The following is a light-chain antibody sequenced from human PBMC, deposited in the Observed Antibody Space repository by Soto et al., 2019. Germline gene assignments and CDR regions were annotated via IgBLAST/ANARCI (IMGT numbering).Light chain of an antibody. CDR2: DAS. V-gene: IGKV1-5*01. CDR3: QQYNSYPQ. J-gene: IGKJ1*01. CDR1: QSISSW. Sequence: DIQMTQPPSTLSASVGDRVTITCRASQSISSWLAWYQQKPGKAPKLLIYDASSLESGVPSRFSGSGSGTEFTLTISSLQPDDFATYYCQQYNSYPQFGQGTKVDIK.